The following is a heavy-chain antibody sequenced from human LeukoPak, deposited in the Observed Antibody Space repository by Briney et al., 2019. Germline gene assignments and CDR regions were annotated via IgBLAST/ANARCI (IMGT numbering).Heavy chain of an antibody. J-gene: IGHJ4*02. Sequence: GGSVRLSCAASGFTFSSYGMHWARQAPGKGLEWVAFIRYVGSNKYYADSVKGRFTISRDNFKNTLYLQMNSLRAEDTAVYYCAKDSVAAKYYFDYWGQGTLVTVSS. D-gene: IGHD2-15*01. CDR3: AKDSVAAKYYFDY. V-gene: IGHV3-30*02. CDR2: IRYVGSNK. CDR1: GFTFSSYG.